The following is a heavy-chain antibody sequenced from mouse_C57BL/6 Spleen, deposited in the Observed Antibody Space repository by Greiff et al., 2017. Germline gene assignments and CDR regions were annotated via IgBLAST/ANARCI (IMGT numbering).Heavy chain of an antibody. V-gene: IGHV1-59*01. D-gene: IGHD1-1*01. Sequence: VQLQQPGAELVRPGTSVKLSCKASGYTFTSYWMHWVKQRPGQGLEWIGVIDPSDSYTNYNQKFKGKATLTVDTSSSTAYMQLSSLTSEDSAVYYCARAAYYGSSYVGFAYWGQGTLVTVSA. CDR2: IDPSDSYT. CDR1: GYTFTSYW. CDR3: ARAAYYGSSYVGFAY. J-gene: IGHJ3*01.